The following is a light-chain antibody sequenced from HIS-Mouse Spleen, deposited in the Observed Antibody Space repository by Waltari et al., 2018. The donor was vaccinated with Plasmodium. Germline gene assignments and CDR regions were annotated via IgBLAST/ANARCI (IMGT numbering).Light chain of an antibody. CDR2: AAS. J-gene: IGKJ2*01. CDR1: QGISSY. Sequence: AIRMTQSPSSFSASTGDRVTITCRASQGISSYLAWYQPKPGKAPKLRIYAASTLQSGVPSRFSGSGSGTDFTLTISCLQSEDFATYYCQQYYSYPYTSGQGTKLEIK. V-gene: IGKV1-8*01. CDR3: QQYYSYPYT.